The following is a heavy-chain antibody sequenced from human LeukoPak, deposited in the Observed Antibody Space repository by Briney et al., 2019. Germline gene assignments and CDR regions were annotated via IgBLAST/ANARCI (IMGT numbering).Heavy chain of an antibody. CDR2: ISGSGGST. J-gene: IGHJ4*02. D-gene: IGHD6-13*01. Sequence: GGSLRLSCAASGCTFSSYAMSWVRQAPGKGLEWVSAISGSGGSTYYADSVKGRFTISRDNSKNTLYLQMNSLRAVYTAVYYCAKDSKQQLVGFYFDYWGQGTLVTVSS. V-gene: IGHV3-23*01. CDR3: AKDSKQQLVGFYFDY. CDR1: GCTFSSYA.